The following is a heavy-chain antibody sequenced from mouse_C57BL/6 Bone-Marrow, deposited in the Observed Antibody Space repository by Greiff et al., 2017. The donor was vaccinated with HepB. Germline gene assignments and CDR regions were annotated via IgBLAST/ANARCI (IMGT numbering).Heavy chain of an antibody. Sequence: DVMLVESGGGLVKPGGSLKLSCAASGFTFSSYAMSWVRQTPEKRLEWVATISDGGSYTYYPGNVKGRFTISRDNAKNNLYLQMSHLKSEDTAMYYCAREEDYDYDLAWFAYWGQGTLVTVSA. J-gene: IGHJ3*01. V-gene: IGHV5-4*01. CDR2: ISDGGSYT. D-gene: IGHD2-4*01. CDR1: GFTFSSYA. CDR3: AREEDYDYDLAWFAY.